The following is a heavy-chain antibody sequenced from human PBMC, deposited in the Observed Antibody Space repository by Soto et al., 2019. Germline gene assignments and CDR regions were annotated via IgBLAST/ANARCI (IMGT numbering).Heavy chain of an antibody. CDR2: INAGNGDT. V-gene: IGHV1-3*01. J-gene: IGHJ5*02. CDR1: GYTFTSYA. D-gene: IGHD2-2*01. CDR3: ARDPLYWSSTSCSPSYNWLDP. Sequence: ASVKVSCKASGYTFTSYAMHWVRQAPGQRLQWMGWINAGNGDTKYSQKFQGRVTITRDTPASTAYMELSSLTSEDTAVYYCARDPLYWSSTSCSPSYNWLDPWGQGTLVTVS.